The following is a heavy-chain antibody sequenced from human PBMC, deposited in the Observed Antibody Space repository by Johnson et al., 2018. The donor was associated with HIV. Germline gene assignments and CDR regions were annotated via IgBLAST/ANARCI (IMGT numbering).Heavy chain of an antibody. CDR2: ISYDGRNK. V-gene: IGHV3-30*19. CDR1: AFTFSSYG. CDR3: AKCIWGSSLIDAFDV. J-gene: IGHJ3*01. D-gene: IGHD6-13*01. Sequence: QVQLVESGGGVVQHGGSLRLSCAASAFTFSSYGMHWVRQAPGKGLEWVAVISYDGRNKYYADSCKGRFSISRDNSKNTLYLQMNSLRVEDTAVYYCAKCIWGSSLIDAFDVWGQGTMVTVSS.